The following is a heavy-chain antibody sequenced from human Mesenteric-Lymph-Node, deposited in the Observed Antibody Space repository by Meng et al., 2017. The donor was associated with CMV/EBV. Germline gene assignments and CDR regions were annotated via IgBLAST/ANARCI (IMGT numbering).Heavy chain of an antibody. CDR1: GLTFSSYA. CDR3: AGEYQLLNTPYFEY. CDR2: ISYDGTNK. J-gene: IGHJ4*02. V-gene: IGHV3-30*09. Sequence: GESLKISCAASGLTFSSYAMHWVRQAPGKGLEWVATISYDGTNKYYADSVKGRFAISRDNSKNTLFLQLSSLRTEDTAVYYCAGEYQLLNTPYFEYWGQGTPVTVSS. D-gene: IGHD3-10*01.